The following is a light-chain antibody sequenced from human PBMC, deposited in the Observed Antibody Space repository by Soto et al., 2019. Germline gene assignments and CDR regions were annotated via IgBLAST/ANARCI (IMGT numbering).Light chain of an antibody. CDR3: QQYNNWPPYT. Sequence: EVVMTQSPATLSMSPGERASLSCRASQTISSILAWYQQKPGQAPRLLIYGASTRATGIPARFSGSGSGTEFTLTISSLQSEDFAVYYCQQYNNWPPYTFGQGTKLEIK. J-gene: IGKJ2*01. V-gene: IGKV3-15*01. CDR1: QTISSI. CDR2: GAS.